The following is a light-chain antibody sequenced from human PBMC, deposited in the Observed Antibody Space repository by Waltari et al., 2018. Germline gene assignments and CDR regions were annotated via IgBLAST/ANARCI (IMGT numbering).Light chain of an antibody. CDR1: QSVLYSSNNKNY. CDR3: QQYLSTPPT. V-gene: IGKV4-1*01. Sequence: DIVMTQSPDSLAVSLGERATINCKSSQSVLYSSNNKNYLAWYQQKPGQPPKLLIYWASTRESGVPDRFSGSGSGTDFNLTISSLQAEDVAVYYCQQYLSTPPTFGQGTKVEIK. CDR2: WAS. J-gene: IGKJ1*01.